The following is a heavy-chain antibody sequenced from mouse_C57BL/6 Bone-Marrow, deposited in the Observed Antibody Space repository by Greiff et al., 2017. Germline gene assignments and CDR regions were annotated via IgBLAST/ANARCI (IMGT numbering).Heavy chain of an antibody. D-gene: IGHD1-1*01. CDR2: IYPGSGNT. Sequence: QVQLQQSGAELVRPGASVKLSCKASGYTFTDYYINWVKQRPGQGLEWIARIYPGSGNTNYNEKFKGKATVTAEKSSSTAYMQLSSLTSEDSAVYFCARGDYGSSYWYFDVWGTGTTVTVSS. V-gene: IGHV1-76*01. J-gene: IGHJ1*03. CDR1: GYTFTDYY. CDR3: ARGDYGSSYWYFDV.